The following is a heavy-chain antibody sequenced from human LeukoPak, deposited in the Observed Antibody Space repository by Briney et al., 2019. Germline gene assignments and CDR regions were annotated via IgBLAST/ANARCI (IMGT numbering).Heavy chain of an antibody. Sequence: PGGSLRLSRAASGFSFRGFAMYWVREAPGKGLEWVAVISSDGSNVYSSDFAKGRFTISRDNSKNKLNIHLDSLRTDDTAVYYCATDLEAVSWQAPGFQHWGQGTLVTVSS. CDR3: ATDLEAVSWQAPGFQH. J-gene: IGHJ1*01. D-gene: IGHD2-2*01. CDR2: ISSDGSNV. V-gene: IGHV3-30*04. CDR1: GFSFRGFA.